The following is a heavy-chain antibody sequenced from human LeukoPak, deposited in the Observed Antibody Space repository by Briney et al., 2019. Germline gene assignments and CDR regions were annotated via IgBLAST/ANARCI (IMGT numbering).Heavy chain of an antibody. CDR3: ASPGRAGTTLPFDY. D-gene: IGHD1-1*01. J-gene: IGHJ4*02. V-gene: IGHV3-33*08. CDR1: GFTFSSYS. CDR2: IWYEANNN. Sequence: TGGSLRLSCAASGFTFSSYSMHWVRQAPGKGLEWVAVIWYEANNNYYADSVKGRFTISRDNSKNTLYLQMNSLRAEDTAVYYCASPGRAGTTLPFDYWGQGTLVTVSA.